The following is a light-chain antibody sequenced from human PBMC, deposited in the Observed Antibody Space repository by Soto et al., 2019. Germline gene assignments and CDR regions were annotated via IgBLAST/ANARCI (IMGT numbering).Light chain of an antibody. CDR3: NSYTRSGTQV. CDR2: DVS. J-gene: IGLJ3*02. V-gene: IGLV1-44*01. Sequence: QSVLTQPPSASGTPGQRVTISCSGSSSNIGSNTVNWYQQLPGTAPKLLIFDVSHRPSGSSNRFSGSKSGNTASLTISGLQAEDEADYYCNSYTRSGTQVFGGGTKVTVL. CDR1: SSNIGSNT.